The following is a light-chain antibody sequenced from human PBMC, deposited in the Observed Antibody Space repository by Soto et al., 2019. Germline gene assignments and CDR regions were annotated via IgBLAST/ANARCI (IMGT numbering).Light chain of an antibody. CDR2: DAS. Sequence: EIVLTQSSATLSLSPGERATLSCRASQSVSSYLAWYQQKTGQAPRLLIYDASNRATGIPARFSGSGSGTDFTLTISSLEPEDFAIYYIQLRSNLPPWITVGQGTRLESK. CDR3: QLRSNLPPWIT. J-gene: IGKJ5*01. V-gene: IGKV3-11*01. CDR1: QSVSSY.